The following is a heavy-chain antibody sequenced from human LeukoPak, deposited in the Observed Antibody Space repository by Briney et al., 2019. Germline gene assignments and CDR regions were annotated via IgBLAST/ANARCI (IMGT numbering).Heavy chain of an antibody. V-gene: IGHV3-23*01. D-gene: IGHD5-18*01. Sequence: PGGSLRLSCAASGFTSTSYAMSWVRQAPGKGLEWVSAISGSGGSTYYADSVKGRFTISRDNSKNTLYLQMNSLSAEDTAVYYCAKDQRQQAYSYGYDYWGQGTLVTVSS. J-gene: IGHJ4*02. CDR1: GFTSTSYA. CDR2: ISGSGGST. CDR3: AKDQRQQAYSYGYDY.